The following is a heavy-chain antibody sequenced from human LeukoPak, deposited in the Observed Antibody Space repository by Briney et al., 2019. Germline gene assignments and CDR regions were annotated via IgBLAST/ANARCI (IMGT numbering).Heavy chain of an antibody. CDR2: IYYSGNT. J-gene: IGHJ4*02. CDR1: GGSVFSSDYY. CDR3: AIIVGATVDY. Sequence: PSETLSLTCSVSGGSVFSSDYYWGWIRQTPEKGLEWIGNIYYSGNTFYNPSLKSRVTISLDTSKNQFSLKLTSVTAADTAVYFCAIIVGATVDYWGQGTLVTVSS. D-gene: IGHD1-26*01. V-gene: IGHV4-39*01.